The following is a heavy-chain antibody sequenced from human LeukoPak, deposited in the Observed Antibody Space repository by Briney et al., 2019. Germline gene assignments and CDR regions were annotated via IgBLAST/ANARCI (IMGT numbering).Heavy chain of an antibody. V-gene: IGHV1-2*06. CDR2: INPNSGGT. D-gene: IGHD4-17*01. J-gene: IGHJ4*02. CDR3: ARGGSSRATVTSN. CDR1: GYTFTGYY. Sequence: GASVKVSCKAPGYTFTGYYMHWVRQAPGQGLEWMGRINPNSGGTNYAQKFQGRVTMTRDTSISTAYMELSRLRSDDTAVYYCARGGSSRATVTSNWGQGTLVTVSS.